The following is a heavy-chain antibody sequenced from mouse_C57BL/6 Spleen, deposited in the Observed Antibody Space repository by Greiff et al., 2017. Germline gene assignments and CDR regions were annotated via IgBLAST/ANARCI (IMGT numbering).Heavy chain of an antibody. Sequence: VKLQQPGAELVRPGSSVKLSCKASGYTFTSYWMHWVKQRPIQGLEWIGYIDPSDSDTHYNQKFKDKATLTVDKSSSTAYMQLSSLTSEDSAVXYCSRRAVYYGSSMDYWGQGTSVTVSS. CDR1: GYTFTSYW. CDR3: SRRAVYYGSSMDY. V-gene: IGHV1-52*01. CDR2: IDPSDSDT. D-gene: IGHD1-1*01. J-gene: IGHJ4*01.